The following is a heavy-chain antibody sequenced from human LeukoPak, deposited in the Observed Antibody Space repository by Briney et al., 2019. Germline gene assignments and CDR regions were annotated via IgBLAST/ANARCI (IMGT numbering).Heavy chain of an antibody. J-gene: IGHJ3*02. CDR3: VTYSGPGAFDI. CDR2: ISSSSTYT. V-gene: IGHV3-21*01. D-gene: IGHD1-26*01. CDR1: GFTFSTYT. Sequence: AGGSLRLSCAASGFTFSTYTMNWVRQAPGKGLEWGSSISSSSTYTYYADSMKGRFTISRDNAKNSLYLQMNSLRAEDTAVYYCVTYSGPGAFDIWGQGTMVTVSS.